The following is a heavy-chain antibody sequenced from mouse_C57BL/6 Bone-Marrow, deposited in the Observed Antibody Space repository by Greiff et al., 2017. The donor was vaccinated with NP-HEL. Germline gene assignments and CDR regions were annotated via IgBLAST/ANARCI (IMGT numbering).Heavy chain of an antibody. CDR2: IYPRSGNT. V-gene: IGHV1-81*01. J-gene: IGHJ1*03. CDR1: GYTFTSYG. D-gene: IGHD1-1*01. Sequence: QVQLQQSGAELARPGASVKLSCKASGYTFTSYGISWVKQRTGQGLEWIGEIYPRSGNTYYNEKFKGKATLTADKSSSIAYMELRSLTSEDSAVYFCADYYGSSHWYFDVWGTGTTVTVSS. CDR3: ADYYGSSHWYFDV.